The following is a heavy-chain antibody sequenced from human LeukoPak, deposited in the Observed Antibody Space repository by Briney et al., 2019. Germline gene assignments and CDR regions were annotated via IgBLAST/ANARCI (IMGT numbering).Heavy chain of an antibody. V-gene: IGHV1-2*02. CDR3: ARDVSRGTLRTFDY. J-gene: IGHJ4*02. Sequence: ASVKVSCKASGYTFTGYYMHWVRQAPGQELEWMGWINPNSGGTNYAQKFQGRVTMTRDTSISTAYTELSRLRSDDTAVYYCARDVSRGTLRTFDYRGQGTLVTVSS. CDR2: INPNSGGT. D-gene: IGHD1-26*01. CDR1: GYTFTGYY.